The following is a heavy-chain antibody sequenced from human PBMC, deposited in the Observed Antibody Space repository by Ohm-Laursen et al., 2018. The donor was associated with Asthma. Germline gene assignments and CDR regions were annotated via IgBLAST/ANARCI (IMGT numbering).Heavy chain of an antibody. V-gene: IGHV4-59*01. CDR2: IYYSGST. CDR3: ARVRRIAAAGIFDY. Sequence: SETLSLTCTVSGGSISSYYWSWIRQPPGEGLEWIGYIYYSGSTNYNPSLKSRVTISVDTSKNQFSLKLSSVTAADTAVYYCARVRRIAAAGIFDYWGQGTLVTVSS. D-gene: IGHD6-13*01. CDR1: GGSISSYY. J-gene: IGHJ4*02.